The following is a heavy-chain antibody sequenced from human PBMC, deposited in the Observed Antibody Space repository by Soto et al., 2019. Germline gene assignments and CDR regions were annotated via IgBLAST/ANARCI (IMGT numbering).Heavy chain of an antibody. J-gene: IGHJ4*02. CDR1: GASISSYY. Sequence: PSETLSLTCTVSGASISSYYWSWIRQPPGKGLEWIGYIYYSGSTNYNPSLKSRVTISVDTSKNQFSLKLSSVTAADTAVYYCARYWTNFDYWGQGTLVTVSS. V-gene: IGHV4-59*01. D-gene: IGHD2-15*01. CDR3: ARYWTNFDY. CDR2: IYYSGST.